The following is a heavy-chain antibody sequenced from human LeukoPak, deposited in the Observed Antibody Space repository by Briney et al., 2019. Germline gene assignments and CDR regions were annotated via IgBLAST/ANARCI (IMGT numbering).Heavy chain of an antibody. D-gene: IGHD2-2*01. Sequence: SGGSLTLPCVASGFPFRSCNKHCLRESPGGGVVWVAVKSWNGGSITSADSVKGRFTISRDDSKNTLYLQMNSLRAEDTAVYYCARDLVYCSATSCQDYWGQGTLVTVSS. V-gene: IGHV3-30-3*01. CDR3: ARDLVYCSATSCQDY. CDR1: GFPFRSCN. CDR2: KSWNGGSI. J-gene: IGHJ4*02.